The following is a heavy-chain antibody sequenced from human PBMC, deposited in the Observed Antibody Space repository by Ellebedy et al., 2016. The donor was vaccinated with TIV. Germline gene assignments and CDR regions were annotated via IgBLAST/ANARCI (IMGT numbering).Heavy chain of an antibody. D-gene: IGHD4/OR15-4a*01. CDR1: GYTFTDYY. J-gene: IGHJ6*02. CDR2: INPNSGGT. Sequence: ASVKVSCKASGYTFTDYYMHWVRQAPGQGLEWMGWINPNSGGTNYAQKFQGRVTMTRDTSVNTAYMELSRLQSDDTAVYYCARVLRATSGMDVWGQGTTVTVSS. CDR3: ARVLRATSGMDV. V-gene: IGHV1-2*02.